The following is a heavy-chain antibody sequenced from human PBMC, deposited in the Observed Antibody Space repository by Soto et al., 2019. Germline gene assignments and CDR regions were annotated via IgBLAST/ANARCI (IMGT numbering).Heavy chain of an antibody. CDR3: TTASQLLWFGELPDHGGYYYGMDV. D-gene: IGHD3-10*01. Sequence: GGSLRLSCAASGFTFSNAWMNWVRQAPGKGLEWVGRIKSKTDGGTTDYAAPVKGRFTISRDDSKNTLYLQMNSLKTEDTAVYYCTTASQLLWFGELPDHGGYYYGMDVWGQGTTVTVSS. V-gene: IGHV3-15*07. CDR2: IKSKTDGGTT. CDR1: GFTFSNAW. J-gene: IGHJ6*02.